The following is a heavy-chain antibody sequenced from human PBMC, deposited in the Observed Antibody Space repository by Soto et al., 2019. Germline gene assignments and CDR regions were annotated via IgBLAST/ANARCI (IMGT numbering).Heavy chain of an antibody. CDR2: IYPADSDT. V-gene: IGHV5-51*01. CDR3: ARQYESGSYDFDY. CDR1: GYSFPDYW. J-gene: IGHJ4*02. D-gene: IGHD3-10*01. Sequence: GESLKISCKGSGYSFPDYWIAWVRQMPGKGLEWMGIIYPADSDTRYSPSFQGQVTISTDKSISTAYLQWSSLKASDTAMYYCARQYESGSYDFDYWGQGTVVTVSS.